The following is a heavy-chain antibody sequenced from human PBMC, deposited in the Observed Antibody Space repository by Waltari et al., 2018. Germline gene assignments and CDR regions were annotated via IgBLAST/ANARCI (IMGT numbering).Heavy chain of an antibody. CDR2: IRSKAYGGTT. Sequence: EVQLVESGGGLVQPGRSLRLSCTASGFTFGDYAMSWVRQAPGKGLEWVGFIRSKAYGGTTEYAASVKGRFTISRDDSKSIAYLQMNSLKTEDTAVYYCTRFADDSSGPFDYWGQGTLVTVSS. CDR1: GFTFGDYA. J-gene: IGHJ4*02. D-gene: IGHD3-22*01. V-gene: IGHV3-49*04. CDR3: TRFADDSSGPFDY.